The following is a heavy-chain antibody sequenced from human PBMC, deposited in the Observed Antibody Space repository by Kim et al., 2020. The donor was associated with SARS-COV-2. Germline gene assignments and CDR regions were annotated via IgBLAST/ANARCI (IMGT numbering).Heavy chain of an antibody. D-gene: IGHD3-10*01. Sequence: GESLRLSCAISGFRFTEYSMNWVRQAPGKGLEWISYISSFSSVIHYADSVKGRFTISRDNAKNSVYLEMDSLRDGDTAVYYCARGLWFYAFDFWGQGTMVTVSS. CDR3: ARGLWFYAFDF. J-gene: IGHJ3*01. V-gene: IGHV3-48*02. CDR2: ISSFSSVI. CDR1: GFRFTEYS.